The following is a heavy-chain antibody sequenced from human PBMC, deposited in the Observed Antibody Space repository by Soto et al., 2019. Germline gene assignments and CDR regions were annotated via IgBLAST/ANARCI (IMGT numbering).Heavy chain of an antibody. J-gene: IGHJ4*02. V-gene: IGHV4-59*01. CDR1: GGSISSYY. D-gene: IGHD6-19*01. CDR3: ARVVIRWLPAYFDY. CDR2: IYYSGST. Sequence: LSLTCTVSGGSISSYYWSWIRQPPGKGLEWIGYIYYSGSTNYNPSLKSRVTISVDTSKNQFSLKLSSVTAADTAVYYCARVVIRWLPAYFDYWGQGTLVT.